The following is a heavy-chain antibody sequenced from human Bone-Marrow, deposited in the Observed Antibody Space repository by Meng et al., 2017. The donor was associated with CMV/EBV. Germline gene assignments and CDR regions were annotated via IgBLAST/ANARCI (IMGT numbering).Heavy chain of an antibody. D-gene: IGHD6-6*01. J-gene: IGHJ6*02. CDR1: GFTFRGSA. Sequence: GESLKISCAASGFTFRGSAMHWVRQASGKGLEWVGRIRSKANSYATAYAASVDGRFTISRDDSKNTAYLQMNSLKTEDTAVYYCTFSIATYYYYGLDVWGQGTTVTVSS. CDR3: TFSIATYYYYGLDV. V-gene: IGHV3-73*01. CDR2: IRSKANSYAT.